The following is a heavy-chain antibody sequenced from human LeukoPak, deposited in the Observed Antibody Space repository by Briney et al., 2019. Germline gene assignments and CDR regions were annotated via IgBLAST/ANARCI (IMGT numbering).Heavy chain of an antibody. CDR3: AREPGCSSTSCTDY. J-gene: IGHJ4*02. CDR1: GFTFSSYS. V-gene: IGHV3-21*01. CDR2: ISSSSSYI. Sequence: GGSLSLSCAASGFTFSSYSMNWVRQAPGKGLEWVSSISSSSSYIYYADSVKGPFTISRDNAKNSLYLQMNSLRAEETAVYCCAREPGCSSTSCTDYWGQGTLVTVSS. D-gene: IGHD2-2*01.